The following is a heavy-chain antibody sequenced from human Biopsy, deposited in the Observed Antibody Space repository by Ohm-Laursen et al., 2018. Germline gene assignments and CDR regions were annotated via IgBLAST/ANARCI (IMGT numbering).Heavy chain of an antibody. CDR1: GGTFSSYA. J-gene: IGHJ4*02. CDR3: ARDWQGRAHYYDSSGYDY. V-gene: IGHV1-69*13. Sequence: GASVKVSCKASGGTFSSYAISWVRQAPGQGLEWMGGIIPIFGTANYAQKFQGRVTITADESTSTAYMELSSLRAEDTAVYYCARDWQGRAHYYDSSGYDYWGQGTLVTVSS. D-gene: IGHD3-22*01. CDR2: IIPIFGTA.